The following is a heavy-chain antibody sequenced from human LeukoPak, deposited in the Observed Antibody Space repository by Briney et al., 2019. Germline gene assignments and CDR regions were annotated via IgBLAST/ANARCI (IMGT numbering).Heavy chain of an antibody. J-gene: IGHJ4*02. CDR1: GGSISSGGSY. V-gene: IGHV4-31*03. CDR3: ARVTDYYDSSGIDY. D-gene: IGHD3-22*01. Sequence: SETLSLTCTVSGGSISSGGSYWSWIRQHPGKGLEWIGYIYYSGSTYYNPSLESRVTISVDTSKNQFSLKLSSVTAADTAVYYCARVTDYYDSSGIDYWGQGTLVTVSS. CDR2: IYYSGST.